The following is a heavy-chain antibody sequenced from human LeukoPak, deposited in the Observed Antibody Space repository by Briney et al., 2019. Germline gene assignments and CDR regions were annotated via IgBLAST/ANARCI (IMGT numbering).Heavy chain of an antibody. Sequence: SETLSLTCAVYGGSFSGYYWSWIRQPPGKGLEWIGEINHSGSTNYNPSLKSRVTISVDTSKNQFSLKLSSATAADTAVYYCARLGWGYCSGGSCRFDYWGQGTLVTVSS. CDR1: GGSFSGYY. D-gene: IGHD2-15*01. CDR3: ARLGWGYCSGGSCRFDY. V-gene: IGHV4-34*01. CDR2: INHSGST. J-gene: IGHJ4*02.